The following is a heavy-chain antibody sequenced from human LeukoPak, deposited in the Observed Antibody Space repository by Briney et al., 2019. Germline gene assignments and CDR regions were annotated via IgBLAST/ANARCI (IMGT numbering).Heavy chain of an antibody. Sequence: PGGSLRLSCAASGFTFDDYGMSWVRQAPGKGLEWVSGINWNGGSTGYADSVKGRFTISRDNAKNSLYLQMNSLRAEDTAVYYCARVVDHDYGDYYLDYWGQGTLVTVSS. J-gene: IGHJ4*02. V-gene: IGHV3-20*04. CDR1: GFTFDDYG. CDR2: INWNGGST. D-gene: IGHD4-17*01. CDR3: ARVVDHDYGDYYLDY.